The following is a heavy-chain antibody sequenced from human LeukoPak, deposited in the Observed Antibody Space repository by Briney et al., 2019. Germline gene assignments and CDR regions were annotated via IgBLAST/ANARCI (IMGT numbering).Heavy chain of an antibody. CDR2: MNPNSGNT. CDR3: ATADSNYYYYGMDV. CDR1: GYTFTSYD. Sequence: VASVKVSCKASGYTFTSYDINWVRQATGQGLEWMGWMNPNSGNTGYAQKFQGRVTMTRNTSISTAYMELSSLRSEDTAVYYCATADSNYYYYGMDVWGQGTTVTVSS. D-gene: IGHD2-15*01. V-gene: IGHV1-8*01. J-gene: IGHJ6*02.